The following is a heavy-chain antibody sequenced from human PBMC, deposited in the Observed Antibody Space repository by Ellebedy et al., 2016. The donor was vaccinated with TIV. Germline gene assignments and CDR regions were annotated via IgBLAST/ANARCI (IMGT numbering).Heavy chain of an antibody. CDR2: INHSGST. J-gene: IGHJ5*02. D-gene: IGHD2-2*01. CDR3: ARSGLPAAADVWFDP. CDR1: GESFSGYY. Sequence: SETLSLTCAVYGESFSGYYWSWIRQPPGKGLEWIGEINHSGSTNYNPSLKSRVTISVYTSKNQFSLKLSSVTAADTAVYYCARSGLPAAADVWFDPWGQGTLVTVSS. V-gene: IGHV4-34*01.